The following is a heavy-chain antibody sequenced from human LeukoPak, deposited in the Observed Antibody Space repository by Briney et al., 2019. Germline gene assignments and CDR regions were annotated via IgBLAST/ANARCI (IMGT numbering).Heavy chain of an antibody. J-gene: IGHJ4*02. CDR3: ARSYYYDSSGYSFDY. V-gene: IGHV1-46*01. CDR2: INPSGGST. Sequence: ASVKVSCKASGYTFTSYYMHWVRQAPGQGLEWMVIINPSGGSTSYAQKFQGRGTMTRDMSTSTVYLELSSLRSEDTAVYYCARSYYYDSSGYSFDYWGQGTLVTVSS. D-gene: IGHD3-22*01. CDR1: GYTFTSYY.